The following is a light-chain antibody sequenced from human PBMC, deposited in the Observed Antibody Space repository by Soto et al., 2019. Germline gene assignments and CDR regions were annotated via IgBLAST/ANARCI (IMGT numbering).Light chain of an antibody. CDR2: EVN. CDR1: SRDVGAYNY. Sequence: QSLLTQPPSASGSPGQSVTISCTGTSRDVGAYNYVSWYQQHPGKAPKVMIYEVNKRPSGVPDRFSGSKSGSTASLTVSGLQADDEADYYCISYEGNNTYGCGKGTKVTVL. CDR3: ISYEGNNTYG. V-gene: IGLV2-8*01. J-gene: IGLJ1*01.